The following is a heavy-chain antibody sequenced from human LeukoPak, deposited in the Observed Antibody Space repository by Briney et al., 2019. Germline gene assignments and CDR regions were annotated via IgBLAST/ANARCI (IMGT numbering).Heavy chain of an antibody. CDR3: ARHGAAPGLSHP. D-gene: IGHD6-13*01. CDR1: GYRFTDYW. J-gene: IGHJ5*02. CDR2: IYPGDSDT. Sequence: GESLKISCKASGYRFTDYWIGWVRQMPGKGLEWMGVIYPGDSDTRYSPSFRGQVTISVDKSISTAYLQWDTLTASDTAIYYCARHGAAPGLSHPWGQGTLVTVSS. V-gene: IGHV5-51*01.